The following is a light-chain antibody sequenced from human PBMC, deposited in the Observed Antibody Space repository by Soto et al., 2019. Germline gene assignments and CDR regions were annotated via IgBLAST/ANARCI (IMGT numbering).Light chain of an antibody. CDR1: QSISNW. Sequence: DIQMTQSPSTLSASVGDRATITCRASQSISNWLAWYQQKPGKAPKLLIYKASNLASGVPSRFSGSGSGTEFTLTISSLQPDDFATYYCQQYNGTFGQGTKVEIK. CDR2: KAS. V-gene: IGKV1-5*03. J-gene: IGKJ1*01. CDR3: QQYNGT.